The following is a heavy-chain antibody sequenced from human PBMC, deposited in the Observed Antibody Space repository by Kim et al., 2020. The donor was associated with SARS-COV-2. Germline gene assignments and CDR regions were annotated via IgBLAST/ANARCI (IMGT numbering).Heavy chain of an antibody. D-gene: IGHD1-26*01. J-gene: IGHJ3*01. CDR3: ARAEGEDDPFDV. V-gene: IGHV3-53*01. CDR1: GFSVTYNY. Sequence: GGSLRLSCAVAGFSVTYNYMSWVRRAPGKGLEWVSVIYSDGTTYYPDSVKGRFTISRHLSKNTLYLQMNSLRVDDTAVYYCARAEGEDDPFDVWVQGT. CDR2: IYSDGTT.